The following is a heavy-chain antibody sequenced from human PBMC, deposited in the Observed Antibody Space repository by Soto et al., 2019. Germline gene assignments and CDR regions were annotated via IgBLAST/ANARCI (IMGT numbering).Heavy chain of an antibody. CDR3: ARVSTNGDYFDY. CDR1: GGSISSGGYY. D-gene: IGHD1-1*01. V-gene: IGHV4-31*03. J-gene: IGHJ4*02. CDR2: IYSSGST. Sequence: QVQLQESGPGLVKPSQTLSLTCTVSGGSISSGGYYWSWIRQHPGKGLEWIGYIYSSGSTYYNPSLKSRVTISVDTSKNQFALKLSSVTAADTDVYYCARVSTNGDYFDYWCQGTLVTVSS.